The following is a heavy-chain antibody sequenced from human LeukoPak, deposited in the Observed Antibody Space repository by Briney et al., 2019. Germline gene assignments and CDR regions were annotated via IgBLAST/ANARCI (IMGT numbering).Heavy chain of an antibody. J-gene: IGHJ4*02. Sequence: SETLSLTCAVYGGSFSGYYWSWIRQPPGKGLEWIGEINHSGSTNYNPSLKSRVTISVDTSKNQFSLKLSSVTAADTAVYYCARVASQGSSRWFDYWGQGTLVTVSS. CDR3: ARVASQGSSRWFDY. V-gene: IGHV4-34*01. CDR2: INHSGST. CDR1: GGSFSGYY. D-gene: IGHD6-13*01.